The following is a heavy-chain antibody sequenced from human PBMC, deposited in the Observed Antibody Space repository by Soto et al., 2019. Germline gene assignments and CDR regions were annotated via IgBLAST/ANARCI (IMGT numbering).Heavy chain of an antibody. Sequence: EVHLVESGGGLIQPGGSLRLSCAASGFTFNSYWMHWVRQAPGKGLVWVSRLNSDGSSRYYGDSMKGRFIISRDNAKNTLYLQINSLRDEDTAVYYCARGLKNKYGMDVWGQGTTVTVSS. V-gene: IGHV3-74*01. D-gene: IGHD3-16*01. J-gene: IGHJ6*02. CDR1: GFTFNSYW. CDR2: LNSDGSSR. CDR3: ARGLKNKYGMDV.